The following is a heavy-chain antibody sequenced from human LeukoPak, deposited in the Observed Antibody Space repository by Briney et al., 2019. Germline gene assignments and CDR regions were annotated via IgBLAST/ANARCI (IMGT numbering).Heavy chain of an antibody. J-gene: IGHJ6*02. Sequence: GGSLRLSCAASGFTFSSYAMSWVRQAPGKGLEWVSAISGSGGSTYYADSVKGRFTISRDNSKNTLYLQMNSLRAEDTAVYYCAKDITIFGVVHYYYYYGMDVWGQGTTVTVSS. V-gene: IGHV3-23*01. CDR2: ISGSGGST. CDR1: GFTFSSYA. D-gene: IGHD3-3*01. CDR3: AKDITIFGVVHYYYYYGMDV.